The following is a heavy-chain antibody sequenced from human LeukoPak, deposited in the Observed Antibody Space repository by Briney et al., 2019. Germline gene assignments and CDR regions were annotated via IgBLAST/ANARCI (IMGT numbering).Heavy chain of an antibody. V-gene: IGHV3-33*01. J-gene: IGHJ4*02. CDR1: GFTFSSYG. CDR3: ARDRGERYSSSYFDY. Sequence: PGRSLRLSCAASGFTFSSYGMHWGRQAPGKGLEWVADIWYDGSNKYYADSVKGRFTISRDNSKNTLYLQMNSLRAEDTAVYYCARDRGERYSSSYFDYWGQGTLVTVSS. D-gene: IGHD6-6*01. CDR2: IWYDGSNK.